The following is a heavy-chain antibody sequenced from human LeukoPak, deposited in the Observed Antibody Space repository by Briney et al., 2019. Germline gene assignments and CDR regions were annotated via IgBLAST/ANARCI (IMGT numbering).Heavy chain of an antibody. J-gene: IGHJ4*02. Sequence: GSLRLSCAASGFTFSSYWMSWVRQAPGKGLEWVANIKQDGSEKYYVDSVKGRFTISRDNAKNSLYLQMNSLRAEDTAVYYCARETVYYDSSGSSPLFDYWGQGTLVTVSS. CDR3: ARETVYYDSSGSSPLFDY. D-gene: IGHD3-22*01. V-gene: IGHV3-7*03. CDR1: GFTFSSYW. CDR2: IKQDGSEK.